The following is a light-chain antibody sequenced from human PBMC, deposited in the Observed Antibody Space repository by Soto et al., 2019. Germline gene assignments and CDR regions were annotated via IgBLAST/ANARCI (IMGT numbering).Light chain of an antibody. CDR3: QQYGRSPPYT. V-gene: IGKV3-20*01. CDR2: GAS. J-gene: IGKJ2*01. CDR1: QSVSSIY. Sequence: EIVLTQSPGTLSLSPGERATLSCRASQSVSSIYLAWYQQKPGQAPRLLIYGASSRATGIPDRFSGSGSGTDFTLTISRLELEDLAVYYCQQYGRSPPYTFGQGTKLEIK.